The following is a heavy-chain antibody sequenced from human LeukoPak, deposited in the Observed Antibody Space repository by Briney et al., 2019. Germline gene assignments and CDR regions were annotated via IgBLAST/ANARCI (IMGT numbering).Heavy chain of an antibody. CDR1: GGSISSYY. J-gene: IGHJ1*01. V-gene: IGHV4-4*07. CDR2: IYTSGST. Sequence: PSETLSLTCNVSGGSISSYYWSWIRQPAGKGLEWIGRIYTSGSTNYNPSLKSRVTMSVDTSKNQFSLKLSSVTAADTAVYYCARGEVVAATDEYFQHWGQGTLVTVSS. CDR3: ARGEVVAATDEYFQH. D-gene: IGHD2-15*01.